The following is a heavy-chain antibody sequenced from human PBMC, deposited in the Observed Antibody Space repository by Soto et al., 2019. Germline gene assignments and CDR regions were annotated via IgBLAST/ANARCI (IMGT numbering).Heavy chain of an antibody. Sequence: ASVKVSCKASGYTFNNYAMHWVRQAPGQGLEWMGWINAGNGDTRYSPKFQGRVTITRDTSATTVYMELSSLESEDTAFYYCATEAAGHLRINWFDPWGRGTLVTVS. CDR3: ATEAAGHLRINWFDP. J-gene: IGHJ5*02. CDR1: GYTFNNYA. V-gene: IGHV1-3*01. CDR2: INAGNGDT.